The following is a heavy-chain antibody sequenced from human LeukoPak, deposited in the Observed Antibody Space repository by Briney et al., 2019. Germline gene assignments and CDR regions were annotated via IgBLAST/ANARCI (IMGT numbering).Heavy chain of an antibody. J-gene: IGHJ5*02. D-gene: IGHD4-11*01. Sequence: SGKVSCKASGGTFSSYAISWVRQAPGQGLEWMGRIIPILGIANYAQKFQGRVTITADKSTSTAYMELSSLRSEDTAVYYCARGRLHSGFDPWGQGTLVTVSS. V-gene: IGHV1-69*04. CDR3: ARGRLHSGFDP. CDR2: IIPILGIA. CDR1: GGTFSSYA.